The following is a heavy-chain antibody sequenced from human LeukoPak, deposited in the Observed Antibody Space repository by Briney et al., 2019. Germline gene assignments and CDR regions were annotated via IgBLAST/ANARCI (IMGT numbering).Heavy chain of an antibody. V-gene: IGHV4-39*01. J-gene: IGHJ3*02. CDR1: GGSISYSSYY. Sequence: SETLSLTCTVSGGSISYSSYYWGWIRQPPGKVLEWIGSIYYSGSTYYNPSLKSRVTISVDTSKNQFSLKLSSVTAADTAVYYCARRYSSGWASEAFDIWGQGTMVTVSS. CDR3: ARRYSSGWASEAFDI. D-gene: IGHD6-19*01. CDR2: IYYSGST.